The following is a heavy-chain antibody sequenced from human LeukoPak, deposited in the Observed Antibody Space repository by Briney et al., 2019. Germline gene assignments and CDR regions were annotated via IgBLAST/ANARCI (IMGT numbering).Heavy chain of an antibody. CDR3: ATLTVATSFDY. CDR2: ISSSGATI. Sequence: PGGSLRLSCAASGFSFSVYEMHWVRQAPGKGLEWISDISSSGATIYYAESVKGRVTISRDKAKSSRYLQMNSLRAEDTAVYYCATLTVATSFDYWGQGTLVTVSS. J-gene: IGHJ4*02. V-gene: IGHV3-48*03. D-gene: IGHD5-12*01. CDR1: GFSFSVYE.